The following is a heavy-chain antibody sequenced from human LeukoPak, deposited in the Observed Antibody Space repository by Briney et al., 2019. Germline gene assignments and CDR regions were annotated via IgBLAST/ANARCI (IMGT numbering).Heavy chain of an antibody. J-gene: IGHJ3*02. CDR1: GFTFSSYS. D-gene: IGHD1-26*01. CDR2: INSDGSST. Sequence: QSGGSLRLSCAASGFTFSSYSMNWVRQAPGKGLVWVSRINSDGSSTSYADSVKGRFTISRDNAKNTLYLQMNSLRAEDTAVYYCARLGLGSYPFVNAFDIWGQGTMVTVSS. V-gene: IGHV3-74*01. CDR3: ARLGLGSYPFVNAFDI.